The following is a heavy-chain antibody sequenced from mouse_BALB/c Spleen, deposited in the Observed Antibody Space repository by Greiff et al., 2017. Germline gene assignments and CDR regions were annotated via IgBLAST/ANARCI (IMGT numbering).Heavy chain of an antibody. CDR3: ARWKFITTVVATGAMDY. CDR1: GFTFSSFG. D-gene: IGHD1-1*01. Sequence: EVQGVESGGGLVQPGGSRKLSCAASGFTFSSFGMHWVRQAPEKGLEWVAYISSGSSTIYYADTVKGRFTISRDNPKNTLFLQMTSLRSEDTAMYYCARWKFITTVVATGAMDYWGQGTSVTVSS. J-gene: IGHJ4*01. V-gene: IGHV5-17*02. CDR2: ISSGSSTI.